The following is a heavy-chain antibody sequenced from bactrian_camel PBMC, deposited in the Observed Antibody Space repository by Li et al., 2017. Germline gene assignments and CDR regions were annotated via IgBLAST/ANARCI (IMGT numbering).Heavy chain of an antibody. V-gene: IGHV3-2*01. J-gene: IGHJ6*01. CDR1: GFTSSSYY. Sequence: RLSCAVNGFTSSSYYIYWVRQAPGKGLEWVSSMYSDGSNTFYADSVKGRFTISRDNAKNTVFLQMNSLQTEDTGVYYCATFDDCHSGSWCWEQDFGYWGQGTQVTVS. CDR2: MYSDGSNT. CDR3: ATFDDCHSGSWCWEQDFGY. D-gene: IGHD3*01.